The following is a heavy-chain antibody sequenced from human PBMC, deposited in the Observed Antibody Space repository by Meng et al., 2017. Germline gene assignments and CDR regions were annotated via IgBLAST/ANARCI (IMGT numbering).Heavy chain of an antibody. V-gene: IGHV3-23*01. J-gene: IGHJ6*02. Sequence: GESLKISCAASGFTFSSYAMSWARQAPGKGLERVSATSGSGGSPYYEDSVKGRFTISRDNSKNTLYLQMNSLRAEDTAVYYCAKQEQQLVLWYYGMDVWGQGTTVTVSS. D-gene: IGHD6-13*01. CDR1: GFTFSSYA. CDR2: TSGSGGSP. CDR3: AKQEQQLVLWYYGMDV.